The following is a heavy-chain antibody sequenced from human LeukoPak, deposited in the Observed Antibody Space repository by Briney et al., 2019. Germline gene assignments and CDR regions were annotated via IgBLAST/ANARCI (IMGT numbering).Heavy chain of an antibody. V-gene: IGHV3-33*08. CDR1: GFTFSNFG. D-gene: IGHD2-15*01. CDR3: ARDRIGKYSIDY. J-gene: IGHJ4*02. Sequence: SGGSLRLSCAASGFTFSNFGLNWVRQAPGKGLEWVAFISDNGRRTYYLESVKGLFTTSRDDSKNTLYLQMNSLRVEDTAVYYCARDRIGKYSIDYWGQGTLVTVSS. CDR2: ISDNGRRT.